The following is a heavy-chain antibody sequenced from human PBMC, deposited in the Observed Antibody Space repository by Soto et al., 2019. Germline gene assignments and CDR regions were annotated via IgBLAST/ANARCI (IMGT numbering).Heavy chain of an antibody. CDR2: INSDGSST. CDR3: ARRGWS. Sequence: XSPRLSCAAPGFPFSSYWMHWVRQAPGKGLAWVSRINSDGSSTSYADSVKGRFTISRDNAKNTLYLQMNSLRAEDTAVYYCARRGWSWGQGTLVTVSS. D-gene: IGHD6-19*01. V-gene: IGHV3-74*01. J-gene: IGHJ5*02. CDR1: GFPFSSYW.